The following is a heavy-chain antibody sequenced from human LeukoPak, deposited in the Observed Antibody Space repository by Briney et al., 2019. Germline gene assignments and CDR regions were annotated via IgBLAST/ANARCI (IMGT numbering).Heavy chain of an antibody. V-gene: IGHV4-34*01. D-gene: IGHD4-17*01. Sequence: SETLSLTCAVSGVSFNDYYWSWVRQTPGKGLEWIGEINHSGYTNDSPSLKSRVTLSIDTSRKQYSLNLRSVTVADTGIYYCTRMTTGHDYWGQGTLVTVSS. CDR1: GVSFNDYY. CDR3: TRMTTGHDY. CDR2: INHSGYT. J-gene: IGHJ4*02.